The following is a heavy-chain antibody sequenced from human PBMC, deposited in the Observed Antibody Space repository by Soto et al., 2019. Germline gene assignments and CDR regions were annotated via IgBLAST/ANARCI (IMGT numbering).Heavy chain of an antibody. CDR2: INHSGST. CDR1: GGSFSGYY. Sequence: KTSETLSLTCAVYGGSFSGYYWSWIRQPPGKGLEWIGEINHSGSTNYNPSLKSRFTISRDNPKNSLYLQMNSLRDEDTAVYFCARARSNGVNYDMDVWGQGTTVTVSS. D-gene: IGHD2-8*01. J-gene: IGHJ6*02. V-gene: IGHV4-34*01. CDR3: ARARSNGVNYDMDV.